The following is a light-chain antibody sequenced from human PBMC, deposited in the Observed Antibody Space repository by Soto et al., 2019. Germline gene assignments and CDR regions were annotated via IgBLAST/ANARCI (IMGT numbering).Light chain of an antibody. V-gene: IGLV1-44*01. CDR3: AAWDDSLNGPV. CDR1: SPNIGSNA. CDR2: SNN. Sequence: QSVLTQPPSASKTPGQRVTISCSGSSPNIGSNAVNWYQQVPGTAPKLLIYSNNQRPSGVPDRFSGSKSGTSASLAISGLQSEDEADYYCAAWDDSLNGPVFGGGTQLTVL. J-gene: IGLJ2*01.